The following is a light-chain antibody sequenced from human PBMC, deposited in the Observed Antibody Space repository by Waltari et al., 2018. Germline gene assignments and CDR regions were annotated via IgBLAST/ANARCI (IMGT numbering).Light chain of an antibody. V-gene: IGLV3-1*01. CDR1: KLGEKY. CDR3: QAWDSSTVV. CDR2: QDS. Sequence: SYELTQPPSVSVSPGQPGNITCTGDKLGEKYASWYQQKPGQSPVLVIYQDSKGPSGIPERFAGSNSGNTATLTISGTQAMDEADYYCQAWDSSTVVFGGGTKLTVL. J-gene: IGLJ2*01.